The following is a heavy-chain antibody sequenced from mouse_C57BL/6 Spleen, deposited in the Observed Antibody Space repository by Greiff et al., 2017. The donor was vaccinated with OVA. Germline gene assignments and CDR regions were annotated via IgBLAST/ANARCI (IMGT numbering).Heavy chain of an antibody. CDR3: AKGLGSRGRGTPYYAMDY. V-gene: IGHV1-22*01. CDR1: GYTFTDYN. CDR2: INPNNGGT. Sequence: EVQLQQSGPELVKPGASVKMSCKASGYTFTDYNMHWVKQSHGKSLEWIGYINPNNGGTSYNQKFKGKATLTVNKSSSTAYMELRSLTSEDSAVYYCAKGLGSRGRGTPYYAMDYWGQGTSVTVSS. D-gene: IGHD1-1*01. J-gene: IGHJ4*01.